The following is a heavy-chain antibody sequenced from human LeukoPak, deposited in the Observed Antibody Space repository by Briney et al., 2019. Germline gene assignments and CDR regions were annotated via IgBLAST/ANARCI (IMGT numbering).Heavy chain of an antibody. CDR3: AKNADTAMDKYFDY. D-gene: IGHD5-18*01. J-gene: IGHJ4*02. CDR1: GITFSSYS. Sequence: PGGSLRLSCAASGITFSSYSMNWVRQAPGKGLEWVSYISRSSTTIYYADSVRGRFTISRDNAKNSLYLQMNSLRVEDTAVYYCAKNADTAMDKYFDYWGQGTLVTVSS. CDR2: ISRSSTTI. V-gene: IGHV3-48*01.